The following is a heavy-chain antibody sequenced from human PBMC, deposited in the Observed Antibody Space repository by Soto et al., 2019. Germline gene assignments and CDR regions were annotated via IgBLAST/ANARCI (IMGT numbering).Heavy chain of an antibody. CDR3: ARTIITFGGVIAQFDY. Sequence: GESLKISCKGSGYSFTSYWIGWVRQMPGKGLEWMGIIYPGDSDTRYSPSFQGQVTISADKSISTAYLQWSSLKASDTAMYYCARTIITFGGVIAQFDYWGQGTLVTVSS. CDR1: GYSFTSYW. J-gene: IGHJ4*02. CDR2: IYPGDSDT. V-gene: IGHV5-51*01. D-gene: IGHD3-16*02.